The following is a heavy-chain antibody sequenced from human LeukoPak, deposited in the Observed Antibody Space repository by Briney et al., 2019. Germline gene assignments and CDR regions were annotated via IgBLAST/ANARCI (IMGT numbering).Heavy chain of an antibody. J-gene: IGHJ5*02. CDR2: ISLNGDST. D-gene: IGHD6-13*01. V-gene: IGHV3-64D*06. Sequence: PGGSLRLSCSASGFAFSNFAMHWVRQAPGKGLEYVSAISLNGDSTYYADSVKGRFTISRDNSKNTLSLRMSSLRAEDTAVYYCVSSSWFDPWGQGTLVTVSS. CDR1: GFAFSNFA. CDR3: VSSSWFDP.